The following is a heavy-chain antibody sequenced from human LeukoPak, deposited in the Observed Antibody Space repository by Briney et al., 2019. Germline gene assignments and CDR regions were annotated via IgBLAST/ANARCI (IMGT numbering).Heavy chain of an antibody. D-gene: IGHD5-24*01. Sequence: GASVKLSCKASGYTFTSYFIHWVRQAPGQGLAWMGIINPNGGSTTYAQRFQDRVTITRDTSTSTVYMELSSLRSEDTAVYYCARGFRHGRGDYWGQGTLVTVSS. CDR3: ARGFRHGRGDY. CDR1: GYTFTSYF. CDR2: INPNGGST. V-gene: IGHV1-46*01. J-gene: IGHJ4*02.